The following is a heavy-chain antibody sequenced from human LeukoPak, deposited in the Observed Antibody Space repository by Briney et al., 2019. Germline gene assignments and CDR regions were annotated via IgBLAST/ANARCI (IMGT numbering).Heavy chain of an antibody. V-gene: IGHV4-59*01. Sequence: SETLSLTCTVSGGSISSYYWSWIRQPPGKGLEWIGYIYYSGSTNYNPSLKSRVTISVDTSKNQFSLKLSSVTAADTAVYYCARGGRYYYGSGSYSHFDYWGQGTLVTVSS. J-gene: IGHJ4*02. D-gene: IGHD3-10*01. CDR3: ARGGRYYYGSGSYSHFDY. CDR1: GGSISSYY. CDR2: IYYSGST.